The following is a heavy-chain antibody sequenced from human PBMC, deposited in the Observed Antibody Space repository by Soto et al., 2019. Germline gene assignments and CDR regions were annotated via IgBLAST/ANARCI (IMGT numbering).Heavy chain of an antibody. Sequence: QVQLQESGPGLVKPSQTLSLTCTVSGASISGGGSDWSWILQHPGKGLEWIGYIYYIGSTYYSPSLTSRVSIAVDTSMNEVSVKLSSVTAADTAVYDCARGCRWLQYWYFDLWCPGTLVAVST. CDR1: GASISGGGSD. CDR2: IYYIGST. D-gene: IGHD5-12*01. V-gene: IGHV4-31*03. J-gene: IGHJ2*01. CDR3: ARGCRWLQYWYFDL.